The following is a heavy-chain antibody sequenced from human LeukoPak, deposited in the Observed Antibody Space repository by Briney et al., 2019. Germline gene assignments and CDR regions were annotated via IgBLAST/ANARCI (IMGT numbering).Heavy chain of an antibody. CDR3: ARDRDSGSYSLAFDI. CDR1: GFTFSSYA. D-gene: IGHD1-26*01. J-gene: IGHJ3*02. V-gene: IGHV3-30-3*01. Sequence: PGRSLRLSCAASGFTFSSYAMHWVRQAPGKGLEWVAVISYDGSNKYYADSVKGRFTISRDNSKNTLYLQINSLRAEDTAVYYCARDRDSGSYSLAFDIWGQGTMVTVSS. CDR2: ISYDGSNK.